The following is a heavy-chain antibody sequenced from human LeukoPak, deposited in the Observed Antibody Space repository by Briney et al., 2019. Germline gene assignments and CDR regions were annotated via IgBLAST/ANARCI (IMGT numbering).Heavy chain of an antibody. J-gene: IGHJ4*02. CDR2: ITGSGGYT. CDR1: GFTFSSYV. V-gene: IGHV3-23*01. CDR3: AKQSLYDSSGHFHY. D-gene: IGHD3-22*01. Sequence: GGSLRLSCAASGFTFSSYVMTWVRQAPGKGLEWVSTITGSGGYTYYADSVKGRFTISRDNSKNTLFLRMNSLRAEDTAVYFCAKQSLYDSSGHFHYWGQGTLVTVSS.